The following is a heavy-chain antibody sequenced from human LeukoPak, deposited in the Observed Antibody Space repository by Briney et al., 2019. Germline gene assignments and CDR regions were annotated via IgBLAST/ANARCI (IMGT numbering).Heavy chain of an antibody. CDR1: GFTFSSYA. CDR3: AKASFIAVTGKEFDP. Sequence: GGSLRLSCAVSGFTFSSYAMNWVRQGPGKGLEWVSGISGTGYTTYHADSVKGRFTISRDNSKNTLYLQMNSLRAEDTAVYYCAKASFIAVTGKEFDPWGQGTLVTVSS. CDR2: ISGTGYTT. D-gene: IGHD6-19*01. V-gene: IGHV3-23*01. J-gene: IGHJ5*02.